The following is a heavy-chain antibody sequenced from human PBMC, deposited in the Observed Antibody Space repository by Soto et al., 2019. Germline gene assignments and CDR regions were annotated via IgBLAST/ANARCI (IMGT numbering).Heavy chain of an antibody. CDR1: GGTFSSYA. Sequence: SVKVSCKASGGTFSSYAISWVRQAPGQGLEWMGGIIPTFGTANYAQKFQGRVTITADKSTSTAYMELSSLRSEDTAVYYCARDSVSLGYYSGGSCYGPADYYYGMDVWGQGTTVTVSS. CDR2: IIPTFGTA. V-gene: IGHV1-69*06. CDR3: ARDSVSLGYYSGGSCYGPADYYYGMDV. D-gene: IGHD2-15*01. J-gene: IGHJ6*02.